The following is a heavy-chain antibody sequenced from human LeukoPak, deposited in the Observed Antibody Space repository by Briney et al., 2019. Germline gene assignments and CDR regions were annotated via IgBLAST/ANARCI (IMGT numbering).Heavy chain of an antibody. V-gene: IGHV1-2*02. CDR1: GYTFITYY. D-gene: IGHD5-18*01. Sequence: ASVKVSCKTSGYTFITYYIHWVRQAPGQGLEWMGWINPHSGGTNYPQKFQGRATMTRDTSINTAYMGLNRLRSDDTAVYYCARNPTLQLWLPEARFDPWGQGTLVTVSS. J-gene: IGHJ5*02. CDR2: INPHSGGT. CDR3: ARNPTLQLWLPEARFDP.